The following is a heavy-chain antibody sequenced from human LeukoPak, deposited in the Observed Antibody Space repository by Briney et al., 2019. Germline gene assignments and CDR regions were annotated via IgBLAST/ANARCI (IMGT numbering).Heavy chain of an antibody. CDR3: AREPLAARDY. D-gene: IGHD6-6*01. CDR2: ISSSSSYI. V-gene: IGHV3-21*01. CDR1: GFTFSSYS. J-gene: IGHJ4*02. Sequence: PGGSLRLSCAASGFTFSSYSMNWVRQASGKGLEWVSSISSSSSYIYYADSVKGRFTISRDNAKNSLYLQMNSLRAEDTAVYYCAREPLAARDYWGQGTLVTVSS.